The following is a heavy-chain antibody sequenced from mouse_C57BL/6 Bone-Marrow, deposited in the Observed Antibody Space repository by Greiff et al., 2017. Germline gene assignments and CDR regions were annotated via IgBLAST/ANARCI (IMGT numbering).Heavy chain of an antibody. CDR2: IYPRSGNT. V-gene: IGHV1-81*01. J-gene: IGHJ3*01. Sequence: QVQLQQSGAELARPGASVKLSCKASGYTFTSYGISWVKQRTGQGLEWIGEIYPRSGNTYYNEKFKGKATLTADKSSSTAYMELRSLTSEDSAVYFGARRETGTWFAYWGQGTLVTVSA. CDR1: GYTFTSYG. D-gene: IGHD4-1*01. CDR3: ARRETGTWFAY.